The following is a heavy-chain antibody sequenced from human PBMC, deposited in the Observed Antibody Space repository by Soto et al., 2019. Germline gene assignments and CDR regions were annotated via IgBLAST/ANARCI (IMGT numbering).Heavy chain of an antibody. CDR2: INHSGST. Sequence: SETLSLTCAVYGGSFSGYYWSWIRQPPGKGLEWIGEINHSGSTNYNPSLKSRVTISIDTSKNQFSLKLSSVTAADTAVYYCARWVPNESDHFDYWGQGTLVTVSS. CDR1: GGSFSGYY. J-gene: IGHJ4*02. D-gene: IGHD1-1*01. V-gene: IGHV4-34*01. CDR3: ARWVPNESDHFDY.